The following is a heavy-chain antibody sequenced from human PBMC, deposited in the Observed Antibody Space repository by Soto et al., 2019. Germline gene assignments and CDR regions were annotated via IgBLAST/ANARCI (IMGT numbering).Heavy chain of an antibody. CDR3: ASRDPGTSVDY. CDR2: IYRTGST. V-gene: IGHV4-4*02. J-gene: IGHJ4*02. CDR1: GGSFTSNNW. Sequence: LSLTCAVSGGSFTSNNWWTWVRQPPGQGLEWIGEIYRTGSTNYNPSLKSRVTISLDKSEKQISLKVTSLTAADTAVYYCASRDPGTSVDYWGQGTLVTVSS. D-gene: IGHD1-7*01.